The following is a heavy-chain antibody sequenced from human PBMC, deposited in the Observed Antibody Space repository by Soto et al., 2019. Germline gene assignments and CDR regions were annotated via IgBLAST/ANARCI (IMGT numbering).Heavy chain of an antibody. J-gene: IGHJ6*02. CDR1: VYTFTGYY. V-gene: IGHV1-2*02. D-gene: IGHD3-9*01. CDR2: INPNSGGT. CDR3: ARGRYFDLYYYYGMDV. Sequence: ASVKVSCTASVYTFTGYYMHWVRQAPGQGLEWMGWINPNSGGTNYAQKFQGRVTMTRDTSISTAYMELSRLRSDDTAVYYCARGRYFDLYYYYGMDVWGQGTTVTVSS.